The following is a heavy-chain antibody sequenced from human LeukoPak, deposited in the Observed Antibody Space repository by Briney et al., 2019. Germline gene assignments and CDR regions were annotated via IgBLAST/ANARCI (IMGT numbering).Heavy chain of an antibody. V-gene: IGHV1-69-2*01. CDR2: VDPEDGET. D-gene: IGHD1-26*01. CDR1: GYTLTDYY. J-gene: IGHJ4*02. Sequence: ASVKISCKVSGYTLTDYYMHWVQQAPGKGLEWMGLVDPEDGETIYAEKFQGRVTITADTSTDTAYMELSSLRSEDTAVYYCATVGGSYSDYWGQGTLVTVSS. CDR3: ATVGGSYSDY.